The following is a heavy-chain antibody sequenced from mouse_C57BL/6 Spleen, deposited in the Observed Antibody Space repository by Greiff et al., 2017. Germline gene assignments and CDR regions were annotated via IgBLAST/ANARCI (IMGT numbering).Heavy chain of an antibody. J-gene: IGHJ4*01. D-gene: IGHD3-1*01. CDR2: IRNKANGYTT. Sequence: EVHLVESGGGLVQPGGSLSLSCAASGFTFTDYYMSWVRQPPGKALEWLGFIRNKANGYTTEYSASVKGRFTISRDNSQSILYLQMNALRAEDSATYYCASQLGYYAMDYWGQGTSVTVSS. CDR1: GFTFTDYY. V-gene: IGHV7-3*01. CDR3: ASQLGYYAMDY.